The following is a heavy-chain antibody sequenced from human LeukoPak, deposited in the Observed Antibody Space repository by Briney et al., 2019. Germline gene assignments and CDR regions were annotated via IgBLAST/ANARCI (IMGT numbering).Heavy chain of an antibody. Sequence: GGTLRLSCAVSGFTFSSYGMSWVRQAPGKGLEWVSAIIGSGTSTYYADSVKGRFTISRDNSKNTLYLQMNSLRAEDTAVYYCAKDPHARDSSGYYYPPDLWGRGTLVTVSS. V-gene: IGHV3-23*01. D-gene: IGHD3-22*01. CDR3: AKDPHARDSSGYYYPPDL. J-gene: IGHJ2*01. CDR1: GFTFSSYG. CDR2: IIGSGTST.